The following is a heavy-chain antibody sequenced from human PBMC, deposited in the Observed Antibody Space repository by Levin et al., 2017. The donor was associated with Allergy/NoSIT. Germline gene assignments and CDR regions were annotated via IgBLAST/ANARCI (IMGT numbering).Heavy chain of an antibody. Sequence: AGGSLRLSCAASGFNLEDYAMHWVRRGPGKGLEWVSGISWNSGRIGYADSVKGRFTIARDNAKYSLYLQMNSLREEDSALYYCAKDSTAYSSSQDLDFWGQGTQVTVSS. V-gene: IGHV3-9*01. J-gene: IGHJ4*02. D-gene: IGHD6-13*01. CDR2: ISWNSGRI. CDR3: AKDSTAYSSSQDLDF. CDR1: GFNLEDYA.